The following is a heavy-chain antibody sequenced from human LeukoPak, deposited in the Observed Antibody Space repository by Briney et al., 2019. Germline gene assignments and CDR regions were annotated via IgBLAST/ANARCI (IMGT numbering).Heavy chain of an antibody. CDR3: ARDTPGVVSGDY. J-gene: IGHJ4*02. CDR2: FDPEDGET. V-gene: IGHV1-24*01. Sequence: ASVNVSCKVSGYTLTELSMHWVRQAPGKGLEWRGGFDPEDGETIYAQKFQGRVTMTEDTSTDTAYMELSSLRSEDTAVYYCARDTPGVVSGDYWGQGTLVTVSS. CDR1: GYTLTELS. D-gene: IGHD3-16*02.